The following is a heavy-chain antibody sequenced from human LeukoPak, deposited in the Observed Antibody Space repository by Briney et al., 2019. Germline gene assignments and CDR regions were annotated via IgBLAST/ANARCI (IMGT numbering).Heavy chain of an antibody. CDR3: ATSLPTLTDY. Sequence: PGGSLRLSCAASGFTFSSYSMNWVRQAPGKGLEWVSSISSSSSYIYYADSVKGRFTISRDNAKNSLYLQMNGLRAEDTAVYYCATSLPTLTDYCGQGTLVTVSS. CDR2: ISSSSSYI. J-gene: IGHJ4*02. CDR1: GFTFSSYS. V-gene: IGHV3-21*01.